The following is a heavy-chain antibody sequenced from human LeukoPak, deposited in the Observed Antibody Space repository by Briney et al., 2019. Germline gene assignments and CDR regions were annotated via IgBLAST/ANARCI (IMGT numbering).Heavy chain of an antibody. V-gene: IGHV4-4*07. D-gene: IGHD1-26*01. CDR1: GGSISSYY. CDR3: ARTRDLGPDY. Sequence: SETLSLTCTVSGGSISSYYWSWIRQLAGKGLEWIGRIYTSGSTNYNPSLKSRVTMSVDTSKNQFSLQLNSVTPEDTAVYYCARTRDLGPDYWGQGTLVTVSS. J-gene: IGHJ4*02. CDR2: IYTSGST.